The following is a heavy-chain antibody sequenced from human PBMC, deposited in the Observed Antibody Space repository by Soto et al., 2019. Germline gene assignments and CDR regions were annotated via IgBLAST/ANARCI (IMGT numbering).Heavy chain of an antibody. V-gene: IGHV3-23*01. CDR2: ISGSGGST. D-gene: IGHD3-16*02. CDR1: GFTFSSYA. Sequence: GGSLRLSCAASGFTFSSYAMSWVRQAPGKGLEWVSAISGSGGSTYYADSVKGRFTISRDNSKNTLYLQMNSLRAEDTAVYYCAKGGIMITFGGVIFHWGQGTLVTVSS. CDR3: AKGGIMITFGGVIFH. J-gene: IGHJ4*02.